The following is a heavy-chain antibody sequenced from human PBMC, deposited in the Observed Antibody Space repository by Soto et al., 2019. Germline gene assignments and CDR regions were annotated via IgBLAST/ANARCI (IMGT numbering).Heavy chain of an antibody. V-gene: IGHV1-18*01. Sequence: QVQLVQSGAEVKKPGASVKVSCKASGYTFTSYGISWVRQAPGQGLEWMGWISAYNGNTNYAQKLQGRVTMTTDTPTSTAYMELRRLRSDDTAVYYCARDGDIVSREDGMDVWGQGTTVTVSS. CDR2: ISAYNGNT. CDR3: ARDGDIVSREDGMDV. J-gene: IGHJ6*02. CDR1: GYTFTSYG. D-gene: IGHD5-12*01.